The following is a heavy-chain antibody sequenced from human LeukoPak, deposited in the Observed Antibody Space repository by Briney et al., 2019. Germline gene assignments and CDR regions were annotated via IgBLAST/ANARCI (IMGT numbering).Heavy chain of an antibody. Sequence: NPSQTLSLTCAVSGGSISSGGYSWSWIRQPPGKGLEWIGYIYHSGSTYYNPSLKSRVTISVDRSKNQFSLKLSSVTAADTAVYYCARVFAERSGWYRWTKIFDYWGQGTLVTVSS. J-gene: IGHJ4*02. V-gene: IGHV4-30-2*01. CDR1: GGSISSGGYS. CDR2: IYHSGST. CDR3: ARVFAERSGWYRWTKIFDY. D-gene: IGHD6-13*01.